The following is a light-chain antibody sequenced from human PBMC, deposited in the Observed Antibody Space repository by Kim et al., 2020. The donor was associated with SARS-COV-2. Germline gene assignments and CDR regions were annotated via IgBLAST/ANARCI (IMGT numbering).Light chain of an antibody. CDR3: CSYAGSSTSVV. V-gene: IGLV2-23*02. CDR2: EVS. J-gene: IGLJ2*01. Sequence: QSITISCTGTSSDVGSYNPVSWYQQHPGKAPKLMIYEVSKRPSGVSNRFSGSKSGNTASLTISGLRAEDEADYYCCSYAGSSTSVVFGGGTQLTVL. CDR1: SSDVGSYNP.